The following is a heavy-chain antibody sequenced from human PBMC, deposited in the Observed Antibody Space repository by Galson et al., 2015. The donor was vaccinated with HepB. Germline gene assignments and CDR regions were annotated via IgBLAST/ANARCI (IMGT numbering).Heavy chain of an antibody. Sequence: SLRLSCAASGFTFSDYYMSWIRQAPGKGLEWVSYISSSGSTIYYADSVKGRFTISRDNAKNSLYLQMNSLRAEDTAVYYCASTGGYCSSTSCYTPYYYCDYWGQGTLVTVSS. CDR2: ISSSGSTI. J-gene: IGHJ4*02. D-gene: IGHD2-2*02. CDR1: GFTFSDYY. V-gene: IGHV3-11*01. CDR3: ASTGGYCSSTSCYTPYYYCDY.